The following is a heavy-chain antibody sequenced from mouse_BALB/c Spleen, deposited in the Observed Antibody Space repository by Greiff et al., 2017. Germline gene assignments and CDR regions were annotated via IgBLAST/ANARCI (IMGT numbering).Heavy chain of an antibody. CDR1: GFTFSSFG. CDR2: ISSGSSTI. V-gene: IGHV5-17*02. CDR3: ARQYGNYFDY. Sequence: EVQLVESGGGLVQPGGSRKLSCAASGFTFSSFGMHWFRQAPEKGLEWVAYISSGSSTIYYADTVKGRFTISRDNPKNTLFLQMTSLRSEDTAMYYCARQYGNYFDYWGQGTTLTVSS. J-gene: IGHJ2*01. D-gene: IGHD2-10*02.